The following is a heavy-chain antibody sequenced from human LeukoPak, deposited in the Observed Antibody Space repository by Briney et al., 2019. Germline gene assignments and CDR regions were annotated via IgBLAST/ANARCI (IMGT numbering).Heavy chain of an antibody. V-gene: IGHV3-23*01. D-gene: IGHD3-10*01. CDR2: ISGSGGST. CDR1: GFTFSSYA. Sequence: GGSLRLSCAASGFTFSSYAMSWVRQAPGKGLEWVSAISGSGGSTYYADSVKGRFTISRDNSKNTLYLQMNSLRAEDTAVYYCAKDAQLLWFGELFRFFDYWGQGTLVTVSS. J-gene: IGHJ4*02. CDR3: AKDAQLLWFGELFRFFDY.